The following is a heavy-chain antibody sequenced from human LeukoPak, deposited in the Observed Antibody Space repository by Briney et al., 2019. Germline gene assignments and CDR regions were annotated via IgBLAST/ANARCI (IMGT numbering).Heavy chain of an antibody. CDR1: GLTYSRYV. CDR2: VSGSGTST. J-gene: IGHJ4*02. V-gene: IGHV3-23*01. CDR3: SKVGRARWGAYYGEY. Sequence: GGSLRLSCASSGLTYSRYVLGSLRQAPGKGLEWVSDVSGSGTSTNYADSVNGRLTISRDKSKHTLYLQMNNQRDEYEGVDYGSKVGRARWGAYYGEYWGQGGLVTVSS. D-gene: IGHD1-26*01.